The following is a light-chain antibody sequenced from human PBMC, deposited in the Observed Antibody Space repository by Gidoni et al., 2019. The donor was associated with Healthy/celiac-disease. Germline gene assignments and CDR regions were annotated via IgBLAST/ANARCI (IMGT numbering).Light chain of an antibody. CDR3: QQYNSQWT. CDR2: DTS. J-gene: IGKJ1*01. Sequence: DIQMNLTPSTLSASVGDRVTITCRASQSISSLLAWYQQKPGKAPKLLIYDTSRLESGVPSRFSGSGSGTELTLSISSVQPDDFATYYCQQYNSQWTFGQGTKVEIK. CDR1: QSISSL. V-gene: IGKV1-5*01.